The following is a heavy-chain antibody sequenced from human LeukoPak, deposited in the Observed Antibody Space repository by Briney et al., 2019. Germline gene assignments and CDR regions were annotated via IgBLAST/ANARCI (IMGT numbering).Heavy chain of an antibody. CDR3: ARAPPYSSASWGYYGMDV. V-gene: IGHV3-13*01. J-gene: IGHJ6*02. Sequence: GGSLRLSCAASGFTFSSYDMHWVRQTTGKGLEWVSSIGIAGDTYYPGSVKGRFTISRENAKNSLYLQMNSLRAGGTAVYYCARAPPYSSASWGYYGMDVWGQGTTVTVSS. D-gene: IGHD6-6*01. CDR2: IGIAGDT. CDR1: GFTFSSYD.